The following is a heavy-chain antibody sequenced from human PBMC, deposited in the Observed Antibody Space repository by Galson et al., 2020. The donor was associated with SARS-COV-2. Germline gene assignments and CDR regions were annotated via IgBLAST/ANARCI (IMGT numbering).Heavy chain of an antibody. Sequence: ASVKVSCKASGYTFTSYGISWVRQAPGQGLEWMGWISAYNGNTNYAQKLQGRVTMTTDTSTSTAYMELRSLRSDDTAVYYCARDHVVVPAAIPPALGYWGQGTLVTVSS. D-gene: IGHD2-2*02. CDR3: ARDHVVVPAAIPPALGY. CDR2: ISAYNGNT. CDR1: GYTFTSYG. V-gene: IGHV1-18*01. J-gene: IGHJ4*02.